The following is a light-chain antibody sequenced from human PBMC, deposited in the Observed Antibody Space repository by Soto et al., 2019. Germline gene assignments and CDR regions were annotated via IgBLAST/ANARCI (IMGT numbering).Light chain of an antibody. CDR1: QSISIN. CDR2: GAS. V-gene: IGKV3-15*01. J-gene: IGKJ1*01. CDR3: QQYNNWPRT. Sequence: EIVLTQSPGTLSLSPGERATLLCRASQSISINLAWYQQKPGQAPRLLIYGASSRATGIPPRFGGSGSGTEFALTISSLQSEDFAFYYCQQYNNWPRTFGQETKVDIK.